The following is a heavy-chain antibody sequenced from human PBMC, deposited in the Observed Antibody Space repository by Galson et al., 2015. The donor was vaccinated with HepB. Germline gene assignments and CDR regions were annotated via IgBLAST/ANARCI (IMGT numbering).Heavy chain of an antibody. Sequence: SLRFSCAASGFTFSNFAMHWVRQAPGRGLEWVAVISYDGSNKYSADSVKGRLTISRDNSKNTLYLHMSSLRGEDTAVYYCARDMGDGFNPNNYYNMDVWGQGTAVSVSS. J-gene: IGHJ6*02. D-gene: IGHD5-24*01. CDR3: ARDMGDGFNPNNYYNMDV. CDR1: GFTFSNFA. V-gene: IGHV3-30*04. CDR2: ISYDGSNK.